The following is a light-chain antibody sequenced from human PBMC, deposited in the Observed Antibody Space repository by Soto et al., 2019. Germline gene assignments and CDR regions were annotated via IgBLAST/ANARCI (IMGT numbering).Light chain of an antibody. J-gene: IGKJ2*01. CDR1: QSVSRNY. Sequence: ENVLTQSPGTLSLSPGERATLSCRASQSVSRNYLAWYQQKPGQAPRLLIDGASSRATGIPDRFSGSGSGTDCTLTISRLEPEDFAVYYCQQYGGGPYAFGQGTKLEIK. CDR3: QQYGGGPYA. V-gene: IGKV3-20*01. CDR2: GAS.